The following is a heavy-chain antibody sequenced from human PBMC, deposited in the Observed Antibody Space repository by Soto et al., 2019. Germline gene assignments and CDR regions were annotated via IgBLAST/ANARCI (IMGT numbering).Heavy chain of an antibody. Sequence: GASVKVSCKASGYTFTNYDVTWVRQATGQGLEWMGWMNPNSGNTGHAQKFQGRVTMTRNTSISTAYMELSSLRSEDTAVYYCARGDNVIVPADIRYNGMDVWGQGTTVTVSS. CDR2: MNPNSGNT. V-gene: IGHV1-8*01. J-gene: IGHJ6*02. CDR3: ARGDNVIVPADIRYNGMDV. CDR1: GYTFTNYD. D-gene: IGHD2-2*02.